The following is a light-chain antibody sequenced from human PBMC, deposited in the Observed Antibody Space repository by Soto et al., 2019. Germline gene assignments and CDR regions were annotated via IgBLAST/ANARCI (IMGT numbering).Light chain of an antibody. J-gene: IGKJ2*01. V-gene: IGKV3-20*01. CDR1: QSVSSSY. CDR2: GAS. Sequence: EIVLTQSPGTLSLSPGERANLSCRASQSVSSSYLAWYQQKPVQAPRLLIYGASSSAAGIPDRFSCSGCVTDFTLNISRLDPEDSAVYYYQQYCSSPRTFGRGTKLESK. CDR3: QQYCSSPRT.